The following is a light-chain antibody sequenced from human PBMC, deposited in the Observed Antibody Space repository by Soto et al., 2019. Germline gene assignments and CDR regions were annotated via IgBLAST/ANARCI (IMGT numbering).Light chain of an antibody. Sequence: DIVMTQSPDSLAVSLGERATINCKSSQSVLYSSNTKNYLTWYQQKPGQPPKLLLYWASTRESGVPDRFSGSGSGTDFTRTISSLQAEDVAVYYCQQYYNTPFTFGPGTKVDIK. V-gene: IGKV4-1*01. CDR2: WAS. J-gene: IGKJ3*01. CDR3: QQYYNTPFT. CDR1: QSVLYSSNTKNY.